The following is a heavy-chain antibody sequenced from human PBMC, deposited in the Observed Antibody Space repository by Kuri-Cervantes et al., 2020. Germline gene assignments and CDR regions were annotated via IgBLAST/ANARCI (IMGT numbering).Heavy chain of an antibody. D-gene: IGHD4-17*01. CDR1: GFTFSSYA. V-gene: IGHV3-30-3*01. CDR3: AKETVHGTQTLDY. J-gene: IGHJ4*02. Sequence: GGSLRLSCAASGFTFSSYAMHWVRQAPGKGLEWVAVISYDGSNKYYADSVKGRFTISRDNSKNAVYLQMNSLRAEDTAVYFCAKETVHGTQTLDYWGQGTLVTVSS. CDR2: ISYDGSNK.